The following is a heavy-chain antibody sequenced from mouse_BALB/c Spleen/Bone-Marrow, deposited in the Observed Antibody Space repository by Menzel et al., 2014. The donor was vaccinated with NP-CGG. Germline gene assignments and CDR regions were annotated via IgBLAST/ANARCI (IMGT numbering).Heavy chain of an antibody. CDR1: GFNIKDTY. CDR3: ARYEYGVYFDY. CDR2: IDPANGNT. J-gene: IGHJ2*01. D-gene: IGHD2-4*01. Sequence: VQLKESGAEGVKPGASVKLSCTASGFNIKDTYMHWVKQRPEQGLEWIGRIDPANGNTKYDPKFQGKTTIIADTSSNTAYLQLSSLTSEDTAVYYCARYEYGVYFDYWGQGTTLTVSS. V-gene: IGHV14-3*02.